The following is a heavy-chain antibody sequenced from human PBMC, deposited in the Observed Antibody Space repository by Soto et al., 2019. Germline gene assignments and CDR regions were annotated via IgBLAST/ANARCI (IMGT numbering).Heavy chain of an antibody. Sequence: SETLSLTCAVYGGSFSGYYWRWIRQPPGKGLEWIGEINHSGSTNYNPSLKSRVTVLIDTSKNLFFLKVSSVTAADTAVYYCAREAGGISSAGEHYYYYGMDVCGQRTTVTVSS. CDR1: GGSFSGYY. CDR3: AREAGGISSAGEHYYYYGMDV. J-gene: IGHJ6*02. D-gene: IGHD6-13*01. V-gene: IGHV4-34*01. CDR2: INHSGST.